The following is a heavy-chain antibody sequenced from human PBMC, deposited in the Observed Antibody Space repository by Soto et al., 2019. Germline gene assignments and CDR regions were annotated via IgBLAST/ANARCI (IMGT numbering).Heavy chain of an antibody. CDR3: VTGLYGDYYYYMDV. CDR2: INPKNGHT. J-gene: IGHJ6*03. CDR1: GYTFSSID. Sequence: ASVKVSCKTSGYTFSSIDINWVRQATGQGLEYMGWINPKNGHTGYSQKFQGRVTMTRDTSINTAYMELSSLRSEDTAVYYCVTGLYGDYYYYMDVWGKGTTVTVSS. D-gene: IGHD4-17*01. V-gene: IGHV1-8*01.